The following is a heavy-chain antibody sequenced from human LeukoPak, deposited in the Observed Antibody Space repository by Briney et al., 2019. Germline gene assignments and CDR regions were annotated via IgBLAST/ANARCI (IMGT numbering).Heavy chain of an antibody. Sequence: PSETLSLTCTVSGGSIGSSNYYWGWIRQPPGKGLEWIGNIYYSGTTYYNPSLQSRVTISVDTSKKEFSLKLSSVTAADTAMYYCARVEGHSYAVDFWGQGTLVTVSS. J-gene: IGHJ4*02. CDR2: IYYSGTT. D-gene: IGHD5-18*01. CDR1: GGSIGSSNYY. CDR3: ARVEGHSYAVDF. V-gene: IGHV4-39*07.